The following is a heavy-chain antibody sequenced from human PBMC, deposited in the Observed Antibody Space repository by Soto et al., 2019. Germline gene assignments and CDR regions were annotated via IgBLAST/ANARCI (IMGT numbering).Heavy chain of an antibody. Sequence: QVQLVQSGGEVKKPGASVKVSCKTSGYSFTTYGISWVRQAPGQGLEWMGWISAYNGNTNYAQKLQGRVTMTTDTSTSTAYMELRSLISDDTAVYYCAREGPAPYYYCGMDVWGQGSTVTVSS. CDR1: GYSFTTYG. CDR2: ISAYNGNT. CDR3: AREGPAPYYYCGMDV. J-gene: IGHJ6*02. V-gene: IGHV1-18*01.